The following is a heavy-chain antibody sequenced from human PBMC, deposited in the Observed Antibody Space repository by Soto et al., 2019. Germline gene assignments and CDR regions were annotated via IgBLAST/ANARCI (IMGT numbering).Heavy chain of an antibody. CDR3: ARGLATLPVFAFDV. CDR1: GFSFSTSGVG. J-gene: IGHJ3*01. CDR2: IYWSGDE. D-gene: IGHD6-6*01. Sequence: GSGPTLVNPTQTLTLTCSFSGFSFSTSGVGVGWVRQPPGKALEWLALIYWSGDEHYRPSLKSRLTITKDTSKNQVVLIMTNMDPVDTATYYCARGLATLPVFAFDVWGQGTTVTVSS. V-gene: IGHV2-5*01.